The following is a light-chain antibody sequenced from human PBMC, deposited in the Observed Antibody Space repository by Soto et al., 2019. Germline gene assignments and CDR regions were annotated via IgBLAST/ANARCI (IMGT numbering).Light chain of an antibody. CDR1: SSDVGGYNY. CDR3: CSYAGSYTWV. Sequence: QAVVTQPRSVSGSPGQSVTISCTGTSSDVGGYNYVSWYQQHPGKAPKLMIYDVNKRPSGVPDRFSGSKSGNTASLTISGLQAEDEADYYCCSYAGSYTWVFGGGTQLTVL. CDR2: DVN. J-gene: IGLJ3*02. V-gene: IGLV2-11*01.